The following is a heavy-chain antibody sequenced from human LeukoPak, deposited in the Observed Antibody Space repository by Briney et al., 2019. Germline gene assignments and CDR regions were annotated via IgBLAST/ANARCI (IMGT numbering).Heavy chain of an antibody. Sequence: PSQTLSLTCTVSGGSISSGSYYWSWIRQPAGKGLEWIGRIYTSGSTNYNPSLKSRVTISVDTSKNQFSLKLSSVTAADTAVYYCARDSQYYYDSSGYPLFDYWGQGTLVTVSS. CDR3: ARDSQYYYDSSGYPLFDY. CDR1: GGSISSGSYY. J-gene: IGHJ4*02. CDR2: IYTSGST. V-gene: IGHV4-61*02. D-gene: IGHD3-22*01.